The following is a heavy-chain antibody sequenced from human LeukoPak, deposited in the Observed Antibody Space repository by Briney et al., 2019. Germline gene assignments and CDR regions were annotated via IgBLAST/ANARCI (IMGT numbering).Heavy chain of an antibody. Sequence: SGTLSLTCAVYGGSFSGYYWSWIRQPPGKGLEWIGEINHSGSTNYNPSLKSRVTISVDTSKNQFSLKLSSVTAADTAVYYCAREGVFPFDYWGQGTLVTVSS. V-gene: IGHV4-34*01. CDR2: INHSGST. J-gene: IGHJ4*02. D-gene: IGHD3-10*01. CDR3: AREGVFPFDY. CDR1: GGSFSGYY.